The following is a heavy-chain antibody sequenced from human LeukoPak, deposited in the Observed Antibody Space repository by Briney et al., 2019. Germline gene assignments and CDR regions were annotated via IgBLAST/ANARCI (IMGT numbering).Heavy chain of an antibody. CDR3: AKGSVAIPQFFKS. CDR2: ISGTGGST. Sequence: GGSLRLSCEASGFSFRNYAINWVRQAPGKGLEWVASISGTGGSTFYADFAKGRFIISRDNSKDTLSLQLNSLTGTDTALYFCAKGSVAIPQFFKSWGRGILVTVSS. CDR1: GFSFRNYA. J-gene: IGHJ4*02. V-gene: IGHV3-23*01. D-gene: IGHD2-21*01.